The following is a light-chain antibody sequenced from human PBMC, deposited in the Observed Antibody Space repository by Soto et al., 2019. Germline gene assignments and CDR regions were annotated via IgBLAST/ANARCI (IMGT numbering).Light chain of an antibody. Sequence: QSVLTRPPSVSGAPGQRVTISCTGSSSNIGADYDVQWYQQVPGTAPKLLIYGNTNRPSGVPDRFSGSISGTSASLAISGLQAEDEADYYCQSHDSSLSAHVVFGGGTQLTVL. V-gene: IGLV1-40*01. J-gene: IGLJ2*01. CDR3: QSHDSSLSAHVV. CDR2: GNT. CDR1: SSNIGADYD.